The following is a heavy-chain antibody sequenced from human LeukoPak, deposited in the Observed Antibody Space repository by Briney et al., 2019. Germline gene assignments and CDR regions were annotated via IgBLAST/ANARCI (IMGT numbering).Heavy chain of an antibody. CDR1: GGILNSFY. CDR2: VYYTGST. Sequence: PSETLSLTCSVSGGILNSFYWTWIRQPPGKGLEYIAYVYYTGSTNYNPSLKSRVTLRADTSKNQFPLKLTSVTAADTAVYYCARWNPVTTSIDYWGQGILVAVSS. V-gene: IGHV4-59*08. D-gene: IGHD4-17*01. CDR3: ARWNPVTTSIDY. J-gene: IGHJ4*02.